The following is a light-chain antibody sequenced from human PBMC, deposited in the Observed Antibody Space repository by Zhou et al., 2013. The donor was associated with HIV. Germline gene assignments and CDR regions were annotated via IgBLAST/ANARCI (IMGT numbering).Light chain of an antibody. CDR3: QQYLSWPPT. CDR2: AAA. J-gene: IGKJ2*01. V-gene: IGKV1-16*02. CDR1: QDINKY. Sequence: DIQMTQSPSSLYASVGDRVTITCRASQDINKYVAWFQQRPGKGPKSLIHAAASLQSGVPSKFSGSGSGTDFTLTINSLQPEDFATYYCQQYLSWPPTFGQGTK.